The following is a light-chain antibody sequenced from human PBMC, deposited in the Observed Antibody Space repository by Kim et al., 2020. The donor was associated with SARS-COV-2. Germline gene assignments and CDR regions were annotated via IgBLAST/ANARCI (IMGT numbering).Light chain of an antibody. V-gene: IGKV1-39*01. J-gene: IGKJ4*01. CDR2: ATS. CDR3: QQSFFTLT. Sequence: DIQMTQSPSSLSASVGDRVTITCRPSQPISSYLNWYQQKPGKAPKLLIYATSTLHSGVPSRFSGSGYGTDLSLTIDGLQPEDFATYYCQQSFFTLTFGGGTKVDIK. CDR1: QPISSY.